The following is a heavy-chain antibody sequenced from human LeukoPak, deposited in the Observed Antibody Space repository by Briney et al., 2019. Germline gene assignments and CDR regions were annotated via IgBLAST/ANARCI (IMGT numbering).Heavy chain of an antibody. J-gene: IGHJ4*02. D-gene: IGHD2-21*02. Sequence: ASVKVSCKASGYTFTGYYMHWVRQAPGQGLEWMGWINPNSGGTNYAQKLQGRVTITTDESTSTAYMELSSLRSEDTAVYYCAREEVTNGVYWGRGTLVTVSS. CDR1: GYTFTGYY. CDR3: AREEVTNGVY. V-gene: IGHV1-2*02. CDR2: INPNSGGT.